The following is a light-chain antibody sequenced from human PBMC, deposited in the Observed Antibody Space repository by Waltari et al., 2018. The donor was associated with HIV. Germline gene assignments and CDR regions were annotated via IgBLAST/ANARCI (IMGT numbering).Light chain of an antibody. CDR3: QVWDGSSDHPGVV. CDR1: NIGTKT. V-gene: IGLV3-21*02. J-gene: IGLJ2*01. CDR2: DDN. Sequence: SYVLTQPPSVSVAPGQTARITCGGSNIGTKTVHWYQQKPGQAPVLVVYDDNDRPSGIPERFSGSNSGNTATLTIGRVEAGDEADYYCQVWDGSSDHPGVVFGGGTKLTVL.